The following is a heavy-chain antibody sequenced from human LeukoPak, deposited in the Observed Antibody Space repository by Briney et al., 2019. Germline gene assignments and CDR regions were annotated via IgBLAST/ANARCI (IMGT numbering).Heavy chain of an antibody. J-gene: IGHJ4*02. CDR2: ISGSGGSA. CDR3: AKGGGYGSGSYYRDY. CDR1: GLPYHQYA. D-gene: IGHD3-10*01. Sequence: GGSLTLLCGPCGLPYHQYALRWLRQAPGKGLEWVSLISGSGGSAYADSVKGRFTISRDNSKSTLYLQMNNLGAQDTAIYLFAKGGGYGSGSYYRDYWGQGTLVTVSS. V-gene: IGHV3-23*01.